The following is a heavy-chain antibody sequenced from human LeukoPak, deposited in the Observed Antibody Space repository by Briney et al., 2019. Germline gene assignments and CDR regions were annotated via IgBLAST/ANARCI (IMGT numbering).Heavy chain of an antibody. D-gene: IGHD4-11*01. CDR2: ISSSSSTI. J-gene: IGHJ6*03. CDR1: GFTFSSYS. Sequence: GGSLRLSCAASGFTFSSYSMNWVRQAPGKGLEWVSYISSSSSTIYYADSVKGRFTISRDNAKNSLYLQMSSLRAEDTAVYYCASVISNDNYYYYYMDVWGKGTTVTVSS. CDR3: ASVISNDNYYYYYMDV. V-gene: IGHV3-48*01.